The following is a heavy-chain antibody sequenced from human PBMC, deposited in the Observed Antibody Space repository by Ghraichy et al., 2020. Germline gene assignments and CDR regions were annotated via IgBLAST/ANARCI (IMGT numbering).Heavy chain of an antibody. CDR2: IRSKANSYAT. CDR1: GFTFSGSA. CDR3: SYYDSSGSTDFDY. J-gene: IGHJ4*02. V-gene: IGHV3-73*01. D-gene: IGHD3-22*01. Sequence: GESLNISCAASGFTFSGSAMHWVRQASGKGLEWVGRIRSKANSYATAYAASVKGRFTISRDDSKNTAYLQMNSLKTEDTAVYYCSYYDSSGSTDFDYWGQGTLVTVSS.